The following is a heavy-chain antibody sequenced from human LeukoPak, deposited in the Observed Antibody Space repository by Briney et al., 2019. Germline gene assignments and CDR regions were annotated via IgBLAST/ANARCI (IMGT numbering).Heavy chain of an antibody. CDR2: IYYSGST. CDR3: ASRLGYSSSWYYGMDV. CDR1: GGSISSSY. Sequence: SETLSLTCTVSGGSISSSYWSWIRQTPGKGLEWIGYIYYSGSTNYNPSLKSRVTISVDTSKHQFSLNLSSVTAADTAMYYCASRLGYSSSWYYGMDVWGQGTTVTVSS. J-gene: IGHJ6*02. V-gene: IGHV4-59*08. D-gene: IGHD6-13*01.